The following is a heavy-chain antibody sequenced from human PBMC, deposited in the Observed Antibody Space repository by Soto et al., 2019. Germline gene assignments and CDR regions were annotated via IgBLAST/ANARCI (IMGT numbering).Heavy chain of an antibody. CDR2: IYHSGST. CDR1: GYSISSGYY. Sequence: PSETLSLTCAVSGYSISSGYYWGWVRQPPGKGLEWIGSIYHSGSTYYNPSLKSRVTISVDTSKNQFSLKLSSVTAADTAVYYCARNGASIAAAQGWFDPWGQGTLVTVSS. D-gene: IGHD6-13*01. V-gene: IGHV4-38-2*01. J-gene: IGHJ5*02. CDR3: ARNGASIAAAQGWFDP.